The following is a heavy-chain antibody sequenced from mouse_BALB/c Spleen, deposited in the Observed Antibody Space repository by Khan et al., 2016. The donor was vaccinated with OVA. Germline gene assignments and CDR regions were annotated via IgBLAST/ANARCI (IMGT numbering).Heavy chain of an antibody. CDR2: ISYSGST. CDR3: ARPGSGYVDWYFDV. J-gene: IGHJ1*01. CDR1: GDSITSGY. Sequence: EVQLQESGPSLVKPSQTLSLTCSVTGDSITSGYWNWIRKFPGNKLEYMGYISYSGSTYYNPSLKSRISITRDTAKNQYCLQLNSVTTEDTATYYGARPGSGYVDWYFDVWGAGTTVTVAS. D-gene: IGHD1-1*01. V-gene: IGHV3-8*02.